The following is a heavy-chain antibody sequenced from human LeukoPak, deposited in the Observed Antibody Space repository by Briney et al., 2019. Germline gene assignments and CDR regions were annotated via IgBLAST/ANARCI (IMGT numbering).Heavy chain of an antibody. Sequence: ASEKVSCKVSGYTLTELSMHWVRQAPGKGLEWMGGFDPEDGETIYAQKFQGRVTMTEDTSTDTAYMELSSLRSEDTAVYCCATVGSSGWSLDYWGQGTLVTVSS. CDR1: GYTLTELS. CDR2: FDPEDGET. V-gene: IGHV1-24*01. D-gene: IGHD6-19*01. J-gene: IGHJ4*02. CDR3: ATVGSSGWSLDY.